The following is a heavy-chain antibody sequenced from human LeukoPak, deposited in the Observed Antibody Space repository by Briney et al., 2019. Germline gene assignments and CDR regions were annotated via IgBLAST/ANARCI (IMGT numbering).Heavy chain of an antibody. CDR1: GGSINSGSYY. D-gene: IGHD6-13*01. Sequence: SETLSLTCTVSGGSINSGSYYWSWIRQPAGKGLEWIGRIYTSGSTNYNPSLKSRVTISVDTSKNQFSLKLSSVTAADTAVYYCASTGIAAAGSDYWGQGTLVTVSS. CDR2: IYTSGST. J-gene: IGHJ4*02. V-gene: IGHV4-61*02. CDR3: ASTGIAAAGSDY.